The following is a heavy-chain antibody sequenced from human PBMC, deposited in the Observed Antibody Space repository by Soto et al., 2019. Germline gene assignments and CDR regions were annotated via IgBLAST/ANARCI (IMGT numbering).Heavy chain of an antibody. J-gene: IGHJ6*02. Sequence: ASVKVSCKASGYTFTNYGINWVRQAPGQGLKWMGWISAYNGNTNYAQKLQGRVTMTTDTFTKTAYMELRRLRSDDTAVYYCAREGEVAQPIYNSYGMDVWGQGTTVTVSS. CDR1: GYTFTNYG. CDR2: ISAYNGNT. V-gene: IGHV1-18*04. CDR3: AREGEVAQPIYNSYGMDV. D-gene: IGHD1-1*01.